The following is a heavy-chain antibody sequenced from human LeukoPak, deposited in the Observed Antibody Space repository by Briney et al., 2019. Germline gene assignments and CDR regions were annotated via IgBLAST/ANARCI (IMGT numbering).Heavy chain of an antibody. CDR3: VKHVGSRWSNNRFDP. J-gene: IGHJ5*02. D-gene: IGHD6-13*01. CDR1: GLSFNSYA. V-gene: IGHV3-23*01. CDR2: VSRFNGTT. Sequence: PGGSLRLSCAASGLSFNSYAMSWVRQAPGKGLEWVSAVSRFNGTTYYADSAKGRFTISRDNSKNTVYLQMNSMRVEDTALYYCVKHVGSRWSNNRFDPWGQGTLVTVS.